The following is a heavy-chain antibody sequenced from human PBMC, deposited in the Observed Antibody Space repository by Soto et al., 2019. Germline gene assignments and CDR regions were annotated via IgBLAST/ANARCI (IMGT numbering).Heavy chain of an antibody. J-gene: IGHJ4*02. D-gene: IGHD3-16*01. Sequence: SETLSLTCTVSGGSISNYYWSWIRQPPGKGLEWIGYIYYSGSINYNPSLKSRVTISEDTSKNQFSLKMSSVTAADTAMYYCARDGDVNTGFGKDYWGQGTLVTVSS. CDR2: IYYSGSI. CDR3: ARDGDVNTGFGKDY. V-gene: IGHV4-59*01. CDR1: GGSISNYY.